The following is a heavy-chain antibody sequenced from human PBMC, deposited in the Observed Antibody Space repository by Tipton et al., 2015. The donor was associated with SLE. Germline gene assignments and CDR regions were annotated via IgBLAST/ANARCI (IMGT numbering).Heavy chain of an antibody. Sequence: TLSLTCAVYGGSFNGYYWSWIRQPPGQGLEWIGEITPSGSTNCNPSLKSRVTISVDTSKNQFSLKLSSVTAADTAVYYCARAIAVAGTFAEYFQHWGQGTLVTVSS. CDR1: GGSFNGYY. V-gene: IGHV4-34*01. CDR2: ITPSGST. D-gene: IGHD6-19*01. CDR3: ARAIAVAGTFAEYFQH. J-gene: IGHJ1*01.